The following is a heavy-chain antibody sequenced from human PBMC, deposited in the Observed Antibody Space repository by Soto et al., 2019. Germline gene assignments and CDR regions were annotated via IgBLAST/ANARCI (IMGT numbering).Heavy chain of an antibody. J-gene: IGHJ4*02. D-gene: IGHD3-10*01. CDR3: TQSGVYYYGSGSYYNDY. Sequence: GGSLRLSCAASGFTFSNAWMSWVRQAPGKGLAWVGRIKSKTDGGTTDYAAPVKCRFTISRDDSKNTLYLQMNSLKTEDTAVYYCTQSGVYYYGSGSYYNDYWGQGTLVTVSS. V-gene: IGHV3-15*01. CDR2: IKSKTDGGTT. CDR1: GFTFSNAW.